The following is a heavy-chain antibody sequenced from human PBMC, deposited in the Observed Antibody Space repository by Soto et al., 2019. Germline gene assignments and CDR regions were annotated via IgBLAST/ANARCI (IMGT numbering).Heavy chain of an antibody. J-gene: IGHJ6*02. Sequence: GGSLRLSCAASGFTFSSYGMHWVRQAPGKGLEWVAVISYDGSNKYYADSVKGRFTISRDNSKNTLYLQMNSLRADDTAVYYCAKDWTIFGVVPEDYYYGMDVWGQGTTVTVSS. D-gene: IGHD3-3*01. CDR3: AKDWTIFGVVPEDYYYGMDV. CDR2: ISYDGSNK. V-gene: IGHV3-30*18. CDR1: GFTFSSYG.